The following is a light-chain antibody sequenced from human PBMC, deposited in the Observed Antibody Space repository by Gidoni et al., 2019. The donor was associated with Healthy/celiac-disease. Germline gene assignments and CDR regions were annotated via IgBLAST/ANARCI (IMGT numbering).Light chain of an antibody. CDR3: QVWDSSSDHVV. CDR1: NIGSKS. J-gene: IGLJ2*01. CDR2: YDS. V-gene: IGLV3-21*04. Sequence: GGNNIGSKSVHWYQQKPGQAPVLVIYYDSDRPSGIPERFSGSNSGNTATLTISRVEAGDEADYYCQVWDSSSDHVVFGGGTKLTVL.